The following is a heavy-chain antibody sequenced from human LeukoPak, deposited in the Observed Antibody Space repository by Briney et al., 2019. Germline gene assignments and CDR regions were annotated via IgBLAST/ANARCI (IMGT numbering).Heavy chain of an antibody. V-gene: IGHV3-48*03. CDR2: ISSSGSNI. D-gene: IGHD3-22*01. J-gene: IGHJ4*02. Sequence: GGSLRLSCAASGFTFSSYEMNWVRQAPGKGLEWVSYISSSGSNIYYADSVKGRLTISRDNAKNSLYLQMNSLRAEDTAVYYCARTGRWLTPDYWGQGTLVTVSS. CDR1: GFTFSSYE. CDR3: ARTGRWLTPDY.